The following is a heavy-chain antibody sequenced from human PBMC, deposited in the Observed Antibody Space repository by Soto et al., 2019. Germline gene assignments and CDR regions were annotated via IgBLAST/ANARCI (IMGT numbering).Heavy chain of an antibody. CDR2: ISYDGSNK. CDR1: EFTFSSYG. J-gene: IGHJ6*02. Sequence: GGSLRLSCAASEFTFSSYGMHWVRQAPGKGLEWVAVISYDGSNKYYADSVKGRFTISRDNSKNTLYLQMNSLRAEDTAVYYCAKTMVRGVMPHYYYGMDVWGQGTTVTVSS. CDR3: AKTMVRGVMPHYYYGMDV. D-gene: IGHD3-10*01. V-gene: IGHV3-30*18.